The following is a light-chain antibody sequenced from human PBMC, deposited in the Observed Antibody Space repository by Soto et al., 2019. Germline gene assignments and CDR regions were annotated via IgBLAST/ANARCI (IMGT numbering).Light chain of an antibody. Sequence: EIVMTQSPATLSVSPGERATLSCRASQSVNSNLAWYQQKPGQAPRLLIYGASTSATGIPVRFSGSGSGTEFTLTISSLQSEDFAVYYCQQYNNWPPWTFGQGTKVEIK. CDR2: GAS. V-gene: IGKV3-15*01. CDR1: QSVNSN. J-gene: IGKJ1*01. CDR3: QQYNNWPPWT.